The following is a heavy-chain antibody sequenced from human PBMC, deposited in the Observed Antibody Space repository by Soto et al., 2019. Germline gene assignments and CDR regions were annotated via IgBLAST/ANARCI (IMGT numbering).Heavy chain of an antibody. CDR3: AKVTRKYYFDY. CDR2: ISWNSGSI. V-gene: IGHV3-9*01. Sequence: GGSLRLSCAASGFTFDDYAMHWVRQAPGKGLEWVSGISWNSGSIGYADSVKGRFTISRDNAKNSLYLQMNSLRAEDTALYYCAKVTRKYYFDYWGQGTLVTVSS. J-gene: IGHJ4*02. CDR1: GFTFDDYA.